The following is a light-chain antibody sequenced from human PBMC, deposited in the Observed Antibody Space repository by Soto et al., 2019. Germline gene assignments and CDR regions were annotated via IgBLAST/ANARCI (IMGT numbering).Light chain of an antibody. CDR3: QQYGTPLFT. Sequence: IVLTQSPGTLSLSPGERATLSCGASQSVTNNFLAWYQQKPGQAPRLLIYGASSRATGVPDRFSDSGSGTEFTLTISRLEPGDFAVYYCQQYGTPLFTFGPGTKVDIK. J-gene: IGKJ3*01. CDR1: QSVTNNF. CDR2: GAS. V-gene: IGKV3-20*01.